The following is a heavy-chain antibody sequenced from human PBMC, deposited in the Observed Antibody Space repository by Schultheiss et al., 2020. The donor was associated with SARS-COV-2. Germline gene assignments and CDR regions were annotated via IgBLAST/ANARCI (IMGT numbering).Heavy chain of an antibody. V-gene: IGHV4-39*07. J-gene: IGHJ4*02. CDR1: GGSISSSSYY. D-gene: IGHD6-19*01. CDR3: ARVGLAVAGILGC. Sequence: SETLSLTCTVSGGSISSSSYYWGWIRQPPGKGLEWIGYIYHSGSTYYNPSLKSRVTISVDTSKNQFSLKLSSVTAADTAVYYCARVGLAVAGILGCWGQGTLVTVSS. CDR2: IYHSGST.